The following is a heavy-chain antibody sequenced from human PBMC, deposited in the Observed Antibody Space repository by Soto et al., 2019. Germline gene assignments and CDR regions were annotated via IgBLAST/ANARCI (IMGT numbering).Heavy chain of an antibody. Sequence: QVQLVESGGGVVQPGKSLRLSCAASGFTFSTYGMHWVRQAPGKGLEWVAVIWYDGSNKYHGDSLKGRFTISRDNSKNTLYLQINNLRAEDTAVYFCGRDEALGDTAVVDSWGQGTLVTVSS. CDR1: GFTFSTYG. D-gene: IGHD5-18*01. CDR2: IWYDGSNK. V-gene: IGHV3-33*01. J-gene: IGHJ4*02. CDR3: GRDEALGDTAVVDS.